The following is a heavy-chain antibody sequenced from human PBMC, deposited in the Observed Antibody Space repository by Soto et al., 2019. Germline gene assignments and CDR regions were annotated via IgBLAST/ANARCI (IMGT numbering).Heavy chain of an antibody. V-gene: IGHV4-4*08. CDR3: TRAPISGGPGDDY. D-gene: IGHD2-2*02. CDR2: IYASGRN. J-gene: IGHJ4*02. CDR1: GRSISSSY. Sequence: RSETLSLTCTVSGRSISSSYLSWIRQPPGKGMEWIGYIYASGRNYYNSSSKSGETMSVDQPQNQFSLKLSSVTAVDTAVYYCTRAPISGGPGDDYWGQGTLVTVSS.